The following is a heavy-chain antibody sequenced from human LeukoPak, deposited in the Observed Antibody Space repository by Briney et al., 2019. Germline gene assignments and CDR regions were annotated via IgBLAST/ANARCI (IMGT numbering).Heavy chain of an antibody. CDR1: GFTFADYA. CDR3: ARDQSNYYPYY. J-gene: IGHJ4*02. CDR2: IRWNSGGI. D-gene: IGHD3-22*01. Sequence: SGGSLRLSCAASGFTFADYAMHWVRQVPGKGLEWVSGIRWNSGGIAYADSVKGRFTISRDNAKNSLYLQMNSLRAEDTAVYYCARDQSNYYPYYWGQGTLVTVSS. V-gene: IGHV3-9*01.